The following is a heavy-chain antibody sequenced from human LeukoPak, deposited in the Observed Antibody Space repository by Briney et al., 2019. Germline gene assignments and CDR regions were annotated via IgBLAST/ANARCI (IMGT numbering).Heavy chain of an antibody. CDR3: ARDVVGATYRYNFDY. D-gene: IGHD1-26*01. CDR1: GYTFTSYG. CDR2: ISAYNGNT. Sequence: GASVKVSCKASGYTFTSYGISWVRQAPGQGLEWMGWISAYNGNTNYAQKLQGRVTMTTDTSTSTAYMELRSLRSDDTAVYYCARDVVGATYRYNFDYWGQGTLVTVSS. V-gene: IGHV1-18*01. J-gene: IGHJ4*02.